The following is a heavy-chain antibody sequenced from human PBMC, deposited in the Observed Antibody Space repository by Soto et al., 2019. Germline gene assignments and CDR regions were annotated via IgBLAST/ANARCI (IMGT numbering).Heavy chain of an antibody. CDR2: IQPSDSDT. J-gene: IGHJ3*02. Sequence: WESLKISCKGSGYSFTNYWIGWVRQMPGKGLEWMGIIQPSDSDTRYSPSFQGQVTISADKSISTAYLQWSSLKASDTAMYYCARYCSGGSCYFGYAFDIWGHGPMVTVSS. CDR3: ARYCSGGSCYFGYAFDI. CDR1: GYSFTNYW. V-gene: IGHV5-51*01. D-gene: IGHD2-15*01.